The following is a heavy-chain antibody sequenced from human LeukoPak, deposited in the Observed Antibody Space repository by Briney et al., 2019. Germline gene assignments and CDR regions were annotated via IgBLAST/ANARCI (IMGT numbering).Heavy chain of an antibody. Sequence: ASVKVSCKASGYTFTSYGISWVRQAAGQGLEWMGWISAYNGNTNYAQKLQGRVTMTTDTSTSTAYMELRSLRSDDTAVYYCARDEDPGYSSSWIDYWGQGTLVTVSS. V-gene: IGHV1-18*01. CDR3: ARDEDPGYSSSWIDY. J-gene: IGHJ4*02. D-gene: IGHD6-13*01. CDR2: ISAYNGNT. CDR1: GYTFTSYG.